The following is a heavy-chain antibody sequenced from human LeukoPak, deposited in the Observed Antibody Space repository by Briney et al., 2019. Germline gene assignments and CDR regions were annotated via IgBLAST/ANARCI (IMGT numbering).Heavy chain of an antibody. CDR1: GFTFSSYS. Sequence: KPGGSLRLSCAASGFTFSSYSMNWVRQAPGKGLEWVSSISSSSSYIYYADSVKGRFTISRDNAKNSLYLQMNSLRAEDTAVYYCARVSGISGSYGAFDIWGQGTMVTVSS. J-gene: IGHJ3*02. CDR3: ARVSGISGSYGAFDI. V-gene: IGHV3-21*01. D-gene: IGHD1-26*01. CDR2: ISSSSSYI.